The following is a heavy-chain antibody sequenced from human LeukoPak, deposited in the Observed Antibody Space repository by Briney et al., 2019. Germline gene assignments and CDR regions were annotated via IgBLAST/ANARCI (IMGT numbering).Heavy chain of an antibody. Sequence: GGSLRLSCAASGFTFSNYGMNWVRQAPGKGLEWVSTISGVGDSTYYAESVKGRFTMSRDNSKNTVYLQMNSLRVEDTAIYYCAKRANGCSGGRCSYYYMDVWGKGTTVTVSS. CDR3: AKRANGCSGGRCSYYYMDV. V-gene: IGHV3-23*01. D-gene: IGHD2-15*01. CDR2: ISGVGDST. CDR1: GFTFSNYG. J-gene: IGHJ6*03.